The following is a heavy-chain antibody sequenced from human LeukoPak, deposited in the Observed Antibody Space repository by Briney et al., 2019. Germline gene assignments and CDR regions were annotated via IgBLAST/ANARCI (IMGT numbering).Heavy chain of an antibody. Sequence: GGSLRLSCAASGFTFSGYWMHWVRQAPGKGLVWVSRINSDRSSTTYADSVKGRLTISRDNAKNTLYLQMNSLRAEDTAVYYCARGYFYYYMDVWGKGTTVTVSS. V-gene: IGHV3-74*01. CDR2: INSDRSST. CDR3: ARGYFYYYMDV. CDR1: GFTFSGYW. J-gene: IGHJ6*03.